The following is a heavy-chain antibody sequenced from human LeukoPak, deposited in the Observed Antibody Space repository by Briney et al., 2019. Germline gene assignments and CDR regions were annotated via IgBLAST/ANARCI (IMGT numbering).Heavy chain of an antibody. Sequence: SETLSLTCTVSGGSISSYYWSWIRQPPGKGLEWIGYIYYSGSTNYNPSLKSRVTISVDTSKNQFSLKLSSVTAVDTAVSYGERDSSGWPPDAFDIWGQGTMVTVSS. D-gene: IGHD6-19*01. CDR1: GGSISSYY. CDR3: ERDSSGWPPDAFDI. V-gene: IGHV4-59*01. CDR2: IYYSGST. J-gene: IGHJ3*02.